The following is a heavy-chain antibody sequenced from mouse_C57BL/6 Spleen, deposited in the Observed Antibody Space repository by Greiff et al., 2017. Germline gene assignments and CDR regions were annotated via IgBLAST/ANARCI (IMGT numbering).Heavy chain of an antibody. Sequence: EVMLVESGEGLVKPGGSLKLSCAASGFTFSSYVMSWVRQTPEKRLEWVAYISSGGDYIYYADTVKGRFTISRDNARNTLYLQMSSLKSEDTAMYYCTREGIYGNYGGGYAMDYWGQGTSVTVSS. CDR1: GFTFSSYV. CDR2: ISSGGDYI. CDR3: TREGIYGNYGGGYAMDY. J-gene: IGHJ4*01. D-gene: IGHD2-1*01. V-gene: IGHV5-9-1*02.